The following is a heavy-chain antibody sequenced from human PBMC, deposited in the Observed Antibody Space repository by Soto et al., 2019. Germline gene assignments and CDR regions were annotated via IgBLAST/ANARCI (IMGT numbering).Heavy chain of an antibody. CDR2: ISYDGSNK. V-gene: IGHV3-30-3*01. CDR3: ARAPGMDTAMVMWFDP. CDR1: GFTFSSYA. Sequence: QVQLVESGGGVVQPGRSLRLSCAASGFTFSSYAMHWVRQAPGKGLEWVAVISYDGSNKYYADSVKGRFTISRDNSKNTLYLQMNSLRAEDTAVYYCARAPGMDTAMVMWFDPWGQGTLVTVSS. J-gene: IGHJ5*02. D-gene: IGHD5-18*01.